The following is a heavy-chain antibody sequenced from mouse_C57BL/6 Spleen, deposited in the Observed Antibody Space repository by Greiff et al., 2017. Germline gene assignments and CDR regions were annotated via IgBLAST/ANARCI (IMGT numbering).Heavy chain of an antibody. CDR2: ISDGGSYT. V-gene: IGHV5-4*01. Sequence: EVQGVESGGGLVKPGGSLKLSCAASGFTFSSYAMSWVRQTPEKRLEWVATISDGGSYTYYPDNVKGRFTISRDNDKNTLYLQMSHLNSEDTAMYNGARFYSNYYCDYWGQGTTLTVSS. CDR3: ARFYSNYYCDY. J-gene: IGHJ2*01. CDR1: GFTFSSYA. D-gene: IGHD2-5*01.